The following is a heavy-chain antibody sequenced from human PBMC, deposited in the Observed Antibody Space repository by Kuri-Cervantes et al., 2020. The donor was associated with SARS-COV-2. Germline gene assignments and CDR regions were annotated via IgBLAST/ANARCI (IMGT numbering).Heavy chain of an antibody. CDR3: GKVSWLQLWHRYSDS. V-gene: IGHV1-69*06. J-gene: IGHJ4*02. CDR2: IIPIFGTA. Sequence: SVKVSCKASGGTFSSYAISWVRQAPGQGLEWMGGIIPIFGTANYAQKFQGRVTITADKSTSTAYMELSSLRSEDTAVYYCGKVSWLQLWHRYSDSWGQGTLVTVSS. D-gene: IGHD5-24*01. CDR1: GGTFSSYA.